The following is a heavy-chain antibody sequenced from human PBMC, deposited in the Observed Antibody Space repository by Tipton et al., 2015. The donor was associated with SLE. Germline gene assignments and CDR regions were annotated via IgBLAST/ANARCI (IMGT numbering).Heavy chain of an antibody. CDR2: IYHSGST. J-gene: IGHJ6*03. V-gene: IGHV4-38-2*01. CDR3: ARVDYYYMDV. Sequence: TLSLTCAVSGYSISSGYYWGWIRQPPGKGLEWIGSIYHSGSTYYNPSLKSRVTISVDKLKDQFSLKLSPVTAADTAVYYCARVDYYYMDVWGKGTTVTVSS. CDR1: GYSISSGYY.